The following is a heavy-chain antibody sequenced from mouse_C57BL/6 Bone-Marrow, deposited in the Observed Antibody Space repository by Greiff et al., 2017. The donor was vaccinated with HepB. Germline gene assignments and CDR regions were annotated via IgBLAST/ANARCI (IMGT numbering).Heavy chain of an antibody. CDR1: GYTFTDYY. V-gene: IGHV1-26*01. Sequence: EVKLQQSGPELVKPGASVKISCKASGYTFTDYYMNWVKQSHGKSLEWIGDINPNNGGTSYNQKFKGKATLTVDKSSSTAYMELRSLTSEDSAVYYCAREGLNDWGQGTTLTVSS. J-gene: IGHJ2*01. CDR3: AREGLND. CDR2: INPNNGGT.